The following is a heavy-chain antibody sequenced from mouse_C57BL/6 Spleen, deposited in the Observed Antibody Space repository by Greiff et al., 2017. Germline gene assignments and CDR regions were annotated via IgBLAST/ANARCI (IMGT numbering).Heavy chain of an antibody. Sequence: QVQLQQSGAELVKPGASVKISCKASGYAFSSYWMNWVKQRPGKGLEWIGQIYPGDGDTNYNGKFKGKATLTADKSSSTAYMQLSSLTSEDSAVYFCASRNYYGSSEGYFDYWGQGTTLTVSS. V-gene: IGHV1-80*01. CDR1: GYAFSSYW. J-gene: IGHJ2*01. D-gene: IGHD1-1*01. CDR3: ASRNYYGSSEGYFDY. CDR2: IYPGDGDT.